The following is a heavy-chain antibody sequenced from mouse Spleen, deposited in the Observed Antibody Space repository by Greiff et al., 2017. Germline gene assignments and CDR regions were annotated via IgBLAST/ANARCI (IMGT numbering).Heavy chain of an antibody. CDR3: ARSTTATPYYYAMDY. V-gene: IGHV1-50*01. Sequence: QVQLQQSGAELVKPGASVKLSCKASGYTFTSYWMQWVKQRPGQGLEWIGEIDPSDSYTNYNQKFKGKATLTVDTSSSTAYMQLSSLTSEDSAVYYCARSTTATPYYYAMDYWGQGTSVTVSS. CDR2: IDPSDSYT. D-gene: IGHD1-2*01. CDR1: GYTFTSYW. J-gene: IGHJ4*01.